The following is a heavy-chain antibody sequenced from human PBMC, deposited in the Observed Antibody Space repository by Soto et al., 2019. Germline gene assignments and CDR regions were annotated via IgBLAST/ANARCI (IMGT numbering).Heavy chain of an antibody. V-gene: IGHV1-69*05. CDR2: IIPIFGTA. CDR3: ARDPSQYCTNGVCYYY. CDR1: GGTFSSYA. J-gene: IGHJ4*02. Sequence: QVQLVQSGAEVKKPGSSVKVSCKASGGTFSSYAISWVRQAPGQGLEWMGGIIPIFGTANYAQKFQGRVTITXXEXTXKAYMERSSLRSEDTAVYYCARDPSQYCTNGVCYYYWGQGTLVTVSS. D-gene: IGHD2-8*01.